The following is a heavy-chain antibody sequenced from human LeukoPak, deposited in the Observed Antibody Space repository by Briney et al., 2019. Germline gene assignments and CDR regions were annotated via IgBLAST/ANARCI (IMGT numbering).Heavy chain of an antibody. CDR1: GGSISSYY. D-gene: IGHD3-3*01. Sequence: PSETLSLTCTVSGGSISSYYWSWIRQPAGKGLEWIGRIYTSGSTNYNPSLKSRVTMSVDTSKNQFSLKLSSVTAADTAVYYCARERQYYDFWSGYDGRYYFDYWAREPWSPSPQ. V-gene: IGHV4-4*07. CDR3: ARERQYYDFWSGYDGRYYFDY. J-gene: IGHJ4*02. CDR2: IYTSGST.